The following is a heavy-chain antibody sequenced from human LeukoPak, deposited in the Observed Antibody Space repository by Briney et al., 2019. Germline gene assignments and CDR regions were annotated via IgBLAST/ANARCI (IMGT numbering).Heavy chain of an antibody. V-gene: IGHV3-20*04. CDR1: GFTFDYYG. CDR3: AVSPRDYYYSMDV. Sequence: GGSLRLSCAASGFTFDYYGMSWVRQAPGKGLEWVSGINWNGGSTGYADSVKGRFTISRDNAKNSLYLQMNSLRADDTALYCCAVSPRDYYYSMDVWGKGTTVTVSS. J-gene: IGHJ6*03. CDR2: INWNGGST.